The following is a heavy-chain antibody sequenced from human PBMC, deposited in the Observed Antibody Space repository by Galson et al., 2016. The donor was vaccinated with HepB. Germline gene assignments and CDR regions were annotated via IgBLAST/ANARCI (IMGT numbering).Heavy chain of an antibody. Sequence: GDPFSSYAISWVRQAPGQGLEWMGGIIPIFGTTHYAQKFQGRVTITADESTSTAYMELSSLRSEDTAVYYCARDPGVAAAGHYNGLDVWGQGTTVTVSS. CDR3: ARDPGVAAAGHYNGLDV. CDR1: GDPFSSYA. J-gene: IGHJ6*02. V-gene: IGHV1-69*01. CDR2: IIPIFGTT. D-gene: IGHD6-13*01.